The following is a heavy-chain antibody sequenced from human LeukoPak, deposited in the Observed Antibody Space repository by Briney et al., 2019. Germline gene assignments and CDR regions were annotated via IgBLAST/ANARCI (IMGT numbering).Heavy chain of an antibody. V-gene: IGHV3-33*01. Sequence: GGSLRLSCVVSGFIFSTHGFHWVRQAPGKGLEWVSVIWHDGGRKEYADSVRGRFTISRDNSNLYLQMNSLRAEDTAIYYCARDIGNSGFNLDYWGPGTPVTVSS. J-gene: IGHJ4*02. CDR2: IWHDGGRK. D-gene: IGHD5-12*01. CDR1: GFIFSTHG. CDR3: ARDIGNSGFNLDY.